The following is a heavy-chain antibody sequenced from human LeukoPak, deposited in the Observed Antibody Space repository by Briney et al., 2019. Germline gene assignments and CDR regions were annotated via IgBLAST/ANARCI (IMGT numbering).Heavy chain of an antibody. CDR3: ASGHYDSSGYVDDY. D-gene: IGHD3-22*01. CDR1: GGSISSYY. Sequence: PSETLSLTCTVSGGSISSYYWTWIRQPPGKGLEWIGYIYNSGSTNYNPSLKSRVTISVDTSKNQFSLKLSSVTAADTAVYYCASGHYDSSGYVDDYWGQGTLVTVSS. CDR2: IYNSGST. V-gene: IGHV4-59*01. J-gene: IGHJ4*02.